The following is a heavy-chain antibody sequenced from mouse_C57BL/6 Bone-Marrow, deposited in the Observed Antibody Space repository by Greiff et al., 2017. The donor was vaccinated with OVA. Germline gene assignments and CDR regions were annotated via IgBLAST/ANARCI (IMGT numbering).Heavy chain of an antibody. Sequence: VQLQQPGAELVKPGASVKLSCKASGYTFTSYWMHWVKQRPGRGLEWIGRFDPNSGGTKYNEKFKSKATLTVDKPSSTAYMRLSRLTSEDSAVCCCARRAYDYAWFAYGGQGTLVTVSA. V-gene: IGHV1-72*01. D-gene: IGHD2-4*01. CDR3: ARRAYDYAWFAY. CDR2: FDPNSGGT. CDR1: GYTFTSYW. J-gene: IGHJ3*01.